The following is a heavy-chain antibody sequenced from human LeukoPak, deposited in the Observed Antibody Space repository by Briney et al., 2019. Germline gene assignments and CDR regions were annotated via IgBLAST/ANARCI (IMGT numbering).Heavy chain of an antibody. J-gene: IGHJ4*02. CDR3: ARWNLRYTSGWYYFDY. V-gene: IGHV4-30-4*01. D-gene: IGHD6-19*01. Sequence: SETLSLTCTVSGGSISSGDYYWSWIRQPPGKGLEWIGYIYYSGSTYYNPSLKSRVTISVDTSKNQFSLKLSSVTAADTAVYYCARWNLRYTSGWYYFDYWGQGTLVTVSS. CDR1: GGSISSGDYY. CDR2: IYYSGST.